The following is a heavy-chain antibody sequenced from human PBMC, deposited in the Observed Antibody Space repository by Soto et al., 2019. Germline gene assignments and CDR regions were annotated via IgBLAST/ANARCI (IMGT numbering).Heavy chain of an antibody. CDR1: GYTFTGYY. Sequence: ASVKVSCKASGYTFTGYYMHWVRQAPGQGLEWMGWINPNSGGTNYAQKFQGWVTMTRDTSISTAYMELSRLRSEDTAVYYCARSLAFSSGWVHDAFDIWAQRTMVTVSS. CDR2: INPNSGGT. J-gene: IGHJ3*02. V-gene: IGHV1-2*04. CDR3: ARSLAFSSGWVHDAFDI. D-gene: IGHD6-19*01.